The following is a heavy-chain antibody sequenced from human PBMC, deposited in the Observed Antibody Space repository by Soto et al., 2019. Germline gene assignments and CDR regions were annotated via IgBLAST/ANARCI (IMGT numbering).Heavy chain of an antibody. Sequence: ASVKVSCKASGYPLTAKYLHWVRQAPGQGLEWMGWINPSSGGTKEAQKFRGRVTMTRDTSISAAYMELSRLTSDDTAVYYCAKGGSSWTEWFDPWGQGTLGTVS. CDR1: GYPLTAKY. CDR2: INPSSGGT. D-gene: IGHD6-13*01. J-gene: IGHJ5*02. CDR3: AKGGSSWTEWFDP. V-gene: IGHV1-2*02.